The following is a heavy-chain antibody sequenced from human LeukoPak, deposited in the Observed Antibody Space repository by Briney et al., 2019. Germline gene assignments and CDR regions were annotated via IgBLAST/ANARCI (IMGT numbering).Heavy chain of an antibody. CDR3: AKIPYSSGWVQNWFDP. V-gene: IGHV3-23*01. J-gene: IGHJ5*02. CDR1: GFTVSNNH. CDR2: ISGSGGST. D-gene: IGHD6-19*01. Sequence: GGSLRLSCAASGFTVSNNHMSWVRQAPGKGLEWISAISGSGGSTYYADSVKGRFTISRDNSKNTLYLQMNSLRAEDTAVYYCAKIPYSSGWVQNWFDPWGQGTLVTVSS.